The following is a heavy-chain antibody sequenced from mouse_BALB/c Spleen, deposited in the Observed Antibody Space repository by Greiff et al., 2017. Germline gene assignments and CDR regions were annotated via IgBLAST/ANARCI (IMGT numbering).Heavy chain of an antibody. Sequence: DVKLVESGGGLVKPGGSLKLSCAASGFTFSSYAMSWVRQSPEKRLEWVAEISSGGSYTYYPDTVTGRFTISRDNAKNTLYLEMSSLRSEDTAMYYCARKYGNAWFAYWGQGTLVTVSA. CDR1: GFTFSSYA. D-gene: IGHD2-10*02. V-gene: IGHV5-9-4*01. J-gene: IGHJ3*01. CDR3: ARKYGNAWFAY. CDR2: ISSGGSYT.